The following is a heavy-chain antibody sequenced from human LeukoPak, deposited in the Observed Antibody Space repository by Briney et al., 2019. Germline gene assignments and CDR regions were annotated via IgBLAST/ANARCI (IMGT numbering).Heavy chain of an antibody. Sequence: SETLSLTCIVSGGSISSSSYYWGWIRQPPGKGLEWIGSIYYSGSTYYNPSLKSRVTISVDTSKIQFSLKLTSVTAADTAVYYCARQGQYGSGTYYNRLLFDYWGQGSLVTVSS. V-gene: IGHV4-39*01. D-gene: IGHD3-10*01. J-gene: IGHJ4*02. CDR1: GGSISSSSYY. CDR2: IYYSGST. CDR3: ARQGQYGSGTYYNRLLFDY.